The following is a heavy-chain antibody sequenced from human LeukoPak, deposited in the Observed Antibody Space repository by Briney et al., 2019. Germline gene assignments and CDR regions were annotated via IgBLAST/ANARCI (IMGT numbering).Heavy chain of an antibody. D-gene: IGHD6-19*01. Sequence: PSETLSLTCTVSGGSISSSSYYWGWIRQPPGKGLEWIGSISLSVGTYYNPSLKSRVTISVDTSKNQFSLKLSSVTAADTAVYYCARPRGQWLRDPSDIWGQGTMVTVSS. CDR3: ARPRGQWLRDPSDI. V-gene: IGHV4-39*01. CDR2: ISLSVGT. J-gene: IGHJ3*02. CDR1: GGSISSSSYY.